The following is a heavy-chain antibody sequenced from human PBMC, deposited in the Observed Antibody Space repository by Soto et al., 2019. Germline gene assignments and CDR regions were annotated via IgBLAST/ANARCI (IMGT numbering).Heavy chain of an antibody. V-gene: IGHV3-30*18. CDR1: GFTFSSYG. CDR3: AKQRAGYGSGSDTFYFDF. CDR2: ISYDGSTT. J-gene: IGHJ4*02. D-gene: IGHD3-10*01. Sequence: GGSLRLSCAASGFTFSSYGMHWVRQAPGKGLEWVAVISYDGSTTYYADSVRGRFTISRDNSKNTLFLQMSSLRAEDTALYYCAKQRAGYGSGSDTFYFDFWGQGTLVTVSS.